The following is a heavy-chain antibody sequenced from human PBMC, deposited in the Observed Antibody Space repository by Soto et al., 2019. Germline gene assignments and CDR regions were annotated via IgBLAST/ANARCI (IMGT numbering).Heavy chain of an antibody. CDR3: ARVGGSSTSCAPRPGYYYYYYGMDV. CDR2: ITPSSGRT. D-gene: IGHD2-2*01. CDR1: GYTFTSYS. V-gene: IGHV1-46*01. J-gene: IGHJ6*02. Sequence: GASVKVSCKASGYTFTSYSMHWVRQAPGQGLEWTGIITPSSGRTSYAQNFQGRVTMTSDTSTSIVYMEMSSLKSEHTAVYYCARVGGSSTSCAPRPGYYYYYYGMDVWGQGTTVTVSS.